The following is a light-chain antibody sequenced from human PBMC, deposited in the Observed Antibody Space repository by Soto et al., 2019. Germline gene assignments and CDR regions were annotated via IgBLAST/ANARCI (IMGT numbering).Light chain of an antibody. J-gene: IGKJ1*01. CDR3: QQYGSSPWT. CDR1: QSVSSSY. CDR2: GAS. V-gene: IGKV3-20*01. Sequence: ETVLTQSPGTMSLSPGERATLSCRASQSVSSSYLAWYQQNPGQALVIYGASSRATSIPDRFSGSGSGTDYTPTISRQEPEDFAVYYCQQYGSSPWTFGQGTKVEIK.